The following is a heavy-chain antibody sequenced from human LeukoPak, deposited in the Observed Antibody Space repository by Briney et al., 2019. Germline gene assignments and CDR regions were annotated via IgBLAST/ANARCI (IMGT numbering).Heavy chain of an antibody. J-gene: IGHJ5*02. Sequence: SETLSLTCTVSGGSISSYYWSWIRQPPGQGLEWIGYIYYSGSTNYNPSLKSRVTISVDTSKNQFSLKLSSVAVADTAVYCCGRAGDFWSGYSWFDPWGQGAMVTVSS. D-gene: IGHD3-3*01. CDR2: IYYSGST. CDR1: GGSISSYY. CDR3: GRAGDFWSGYSWFDP. V-gene: IGHV4-59*01.